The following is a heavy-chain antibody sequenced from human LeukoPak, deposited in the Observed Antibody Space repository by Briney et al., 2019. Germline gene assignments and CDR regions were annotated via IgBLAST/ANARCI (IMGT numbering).Heavy chain of an antibody. CDR2: FNPEDGET. CDR3: ATVGVPLGFEEPRMDV. CDR1: GYTLTELS. D-gene: IGHD3-10*01. J-gene: IGHJ6*02. Sequence: PWASVKVSCKVSGYTLTELSMHWVRQAPGKGLEWMGGFNPEDGETIYAEKFQGRVSMTEDTSTDTAYMELSSLRSEDTAVYYCATVGVPLGFEEPRMDVWGQGTTVTVSS. V-gene: IGHV1-24*01.